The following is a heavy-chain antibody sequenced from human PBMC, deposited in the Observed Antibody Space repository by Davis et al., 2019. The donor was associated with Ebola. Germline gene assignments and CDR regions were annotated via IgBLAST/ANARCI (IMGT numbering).Heavy chain of an antibody. J-gene: IGHJ4*02. CDR2: INPNSGGT. D-gene: IGHD6-13*01. CDR3: ASSIAAAAHQDY. CDR1: GYTFTDYY. Sequence: ASVKVSCKASGYTFTDYYIHWVRQAPGQGLEWMGWINPNSGGTNYAQKFQGRVTMTRDTSISTAYMELSGLRFDDTAVYYCASSIAAAAHQDYWGQGTLVTVSS. V-gene: IGHV1-2*02.